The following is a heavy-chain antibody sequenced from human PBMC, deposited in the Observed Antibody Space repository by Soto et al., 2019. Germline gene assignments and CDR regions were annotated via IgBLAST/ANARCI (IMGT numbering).Heavy chain of an antibody. Sequence: SETLSLTCTVSGCSISSYYWSWIRQPPGKGLEWIGYIYYSGSTNYNPSLKSRVTISVDTSKNQFSLKLSSVTAADTAVYYCAASTIAAAATHYWGQGTLVTVSS. CDR2: IYYSGST. D-gene: IGHD6-13*01. CDR1: GCSISSYY. J-gene: IGHJ4*02. V-gene: IGHV4-59*08. CDR3: AASTIAAAATHY.